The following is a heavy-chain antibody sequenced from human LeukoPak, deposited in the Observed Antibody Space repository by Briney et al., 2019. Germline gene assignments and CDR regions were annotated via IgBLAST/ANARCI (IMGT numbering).Heavy chain of an antibody. CDR2: INHSGST. CDR3: ARGPNYDFWSGYRCYSMDV. V-gene: IGHV4-34*01. J-gene: IGHJ6*02. CDR1: GGSFSGYY. Sequence: SETLSLTCAVYGGSFSGYYWSWIRQPPGKGLEWIGEINHSGSTNYNPSLKSRVTISVDTSKNQFSLKLSSVTAADTAVYYCARGPNYDFWSGYRCYSMDVWGQGTTVTVSS. D-gene: IGHD3-3*01.